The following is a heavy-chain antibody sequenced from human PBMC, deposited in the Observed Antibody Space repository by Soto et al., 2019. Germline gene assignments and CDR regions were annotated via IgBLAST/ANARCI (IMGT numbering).Heavy chain of an antibody. D-gene: IGHD6-6*01. V-gene: IGHV1-24*01. CDR1: GYTLTELS. Sequence: VASVKVSCKVSGYTLTELSMHWVRQAPGKGLEWMGGFDPEDGETIYAQKFQGRVTMTEDTSTDTAYMELSSLRSEDTAVYYCATSIAEKRTVDYWGQGTLVTV. J-gene: IGHJ4*02. CDR3: ATSIAEKRTVDY. CDR2: FDPEDGET.